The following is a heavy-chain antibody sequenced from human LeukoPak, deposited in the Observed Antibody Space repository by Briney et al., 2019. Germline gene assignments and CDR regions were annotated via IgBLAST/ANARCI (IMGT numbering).Heavy chain of an antibody. CDR2: ISYDGSNK. D-gene: IGHD5-18*01. Sequence: PGGSLRLSCAASGFTFSSYGMHWVRQAPGKGLEWVAVISYDGSNKYYADSVKGRFTISRDNSKNTLLLQMSSLRAEDTAVYYCARILERPYTYVDYWGPGTLVTVSS. V-gene: IGHV3-30*03. CDR3: ARILERPYTYVDY. CDR1: GFTFSSYG. J-gene: IGHJ4*02.